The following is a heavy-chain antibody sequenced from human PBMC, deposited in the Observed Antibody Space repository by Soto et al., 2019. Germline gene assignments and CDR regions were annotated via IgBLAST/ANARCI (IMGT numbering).Heavy chain of an antibody. CDR3: ARGGTAVADLFDP. Sequence: QVQLVESGGGVVQPGRSLRLSCAASGFTFSSYAMHWVRQAPGKGLEWVAGISYDGSNKYYADSVKGRFTISRDNSKNTLYLQMNSLRAEDTAVYYCARGGTAVADLFDPWGQGTLVTVSS. J-gene: IGHJ5*02. CDR1: GFTFSSYA. D-gene: IGHD6-19*01. V-gene: IGHV3-30-3*01. CDR2: ISYDGSNK.